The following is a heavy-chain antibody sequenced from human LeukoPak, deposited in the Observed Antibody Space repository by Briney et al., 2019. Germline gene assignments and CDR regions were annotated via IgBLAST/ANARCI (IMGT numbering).Heavy chain of an antibody. CDR3: ARVGRGGSCSGASCYEALYYMDV. V-gene: IGHV1-69*05. Sequence: ASVKVSCKASGGTFSSYAISWVLQAPGQGLEWMGGIIPIFGTANYAQKFQGRVTITTDESTSTAYMELSSLRSEDTAVYYCARVGRGGSCSGASCYEALYYMDVWGKGTTVTVSS. CDR2: IIPIFGTA. J-gene: IGHJ6*03. CDR1: GGTFSSYA. D-gene: IGHD2-15*01.